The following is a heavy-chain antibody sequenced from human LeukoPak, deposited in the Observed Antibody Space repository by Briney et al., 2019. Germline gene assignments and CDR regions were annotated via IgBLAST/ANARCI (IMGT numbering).Heavy chain of an antibody. D-gene: IGHD1-26*01. CDR3: ARAGIVGAKKAFDI. CDR2: IIPIFGTA. CDR1: GGTFISYA. Sequence: SVKVSCKASGGTFISYAISWVRQALGQGLEWMGGIIPIFGTANYAQKFQGRVTITTDESTSTAYMELSSLRSEDTAVYYCARAGIVGAKKAFDIWGQGTMVTVSS. V-gene: IGHV1-69*05. J-gene: IGHJ3*02.